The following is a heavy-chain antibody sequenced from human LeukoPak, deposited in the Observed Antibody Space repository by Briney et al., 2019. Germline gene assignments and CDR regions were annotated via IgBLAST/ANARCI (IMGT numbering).Heavy chain of an antibody. Sequence: GGSLRLSCAASGLTFSSYAMRWVRPAPREGLGWVSAISGSGGSTYYADSVKGRFTISRDNSKNTLYLQMNSLRAEDTAVYYCAKIRIGPYYYYGMDVWGQGTTVTVSS. CDR1: GLTFSSYA. J-gene: IGHJ6*02. CDR2: ISGSGGST. CDR3: AKIRIGPYYYYGMDV. V-gene: IGHV3-23*01. D-gene: IGHD2-15*01.